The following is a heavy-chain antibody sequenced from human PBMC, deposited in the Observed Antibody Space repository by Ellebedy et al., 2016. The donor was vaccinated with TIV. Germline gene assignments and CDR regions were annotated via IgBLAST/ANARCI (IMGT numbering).Heavy chain of an antibody. V-gene: IGHV3-30*02. CDR1: GFTFSTYG. CDR2: IRYDGNIK. Sequence: PGGSLRLSCAASGFTFSTYGIHWVRQAPGKGLEWVAFIRYDGNIKYYADSAKGRFTISRDNSKNTVYLQMNRLRAEDTAVYYCAKDIRQWVVKWSFDPWGQGTLVTVSS. D-gene: IGHD6-19*01. CDR3: AKDIRQWVVKWSFDP. J-gene: IGHJ5*02.